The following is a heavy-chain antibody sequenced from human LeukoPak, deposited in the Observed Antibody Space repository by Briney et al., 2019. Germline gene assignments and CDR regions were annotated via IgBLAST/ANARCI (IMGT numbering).Heavy chain of an antibody. CDR3: ARRGLKVRGDGY. CDR1: GFTFSDYY. Sequence: GGSLRLSCAASGFTFSDYYMTWIRQAPGKGLEWVSYISSSSSYTNYADSVKGRFTISRDNGKNSLYLQMNNLRAEDTAVYYCARRGLKVRGDGYWGQGTLVTVSS. V-gene: IGHV3-11*06. J-gene: IGHJ4*02. D-gene: IGHD3-10*01. CDR2: ISSSSSYT.